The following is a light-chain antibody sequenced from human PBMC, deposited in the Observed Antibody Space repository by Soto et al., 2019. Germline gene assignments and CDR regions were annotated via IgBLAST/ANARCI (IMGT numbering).Light chain of an antibody. J-gene: IGKJ3*01. CDR2: AS. CDR3: QHYGTSAL. V-gene: IGKV3-20*01. Sequence: EIVLTQSPGTLSLSPGERATLSCRASQSVSDMYLAWYQQKPGPAPRLLIYASTMATGIPDRFSGSGSGTYFTLTISRVEPEDFAVYCCQHYGTSALFGPGTKVDIK. CDR1: QSVSDMY.